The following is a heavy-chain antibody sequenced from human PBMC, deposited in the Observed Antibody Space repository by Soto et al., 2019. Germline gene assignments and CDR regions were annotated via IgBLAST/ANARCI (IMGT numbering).Heavy chain of an antibody. J-gene: IGHJ3*02. CDR1: GYTFTSYA. Sequence: ASVKVSCKASGYTFTSYAMHWVRQAPGQRLEWMGWINAGNGNTKYSQKFQGRVTITRDTSASTAYMELSSLRSEDTAVYYCALVLRYFDWPNDALDIWGQGTMVTGSS. V-gene: IGHV1-3*01. CDR3: ALVLRYFDWPNDALDI. D-gene: IGHD3-9*01. CDR2: INAGNGNT.